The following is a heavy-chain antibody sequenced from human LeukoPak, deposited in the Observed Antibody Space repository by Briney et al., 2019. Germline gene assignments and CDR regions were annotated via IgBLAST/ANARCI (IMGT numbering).Heavy chain of an antibody. Sequence: PGGSLRLSCAASGFTFSSYSMNWVRQAPGKGLEWVSYISSSSSTIYYADSVKGRFTISRDNAKNSLYLQMNSLRAEDTAVYYCARDRGRGSYYGDYYYYMDVWGQGTLVTVSS. CDR1: GFTFSSYS. CDR2: ISSSSSTI. V-gene: IGHV3-48*01. CDR3: ARDRGRGSYYGDYYYYMDV. J-gene: IGHJ6*03. D-gene: IGHD1-26*01.